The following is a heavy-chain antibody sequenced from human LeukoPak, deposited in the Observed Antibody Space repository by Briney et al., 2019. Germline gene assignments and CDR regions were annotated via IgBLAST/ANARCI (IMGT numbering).Heavy chain of an antibody. Sequence: SETLSLTCTVSGGSISSSSYYWGWIRQPPGKGLEWIGSIYYSGSTYYNPSRKSRVTISVDTSKNQFSLKLSSVTAADTAVYYCARHSVVPAAMFDYWGQGTLVTVSS. CDR3: ARHSVVPAAMFDY. V-gene: IGHV4-39*01. J-gene: IGHJ4*02. CDR1: GGSISSSSYY. CDR2: IYYSGST. D-gene: IGHD2-2*01.